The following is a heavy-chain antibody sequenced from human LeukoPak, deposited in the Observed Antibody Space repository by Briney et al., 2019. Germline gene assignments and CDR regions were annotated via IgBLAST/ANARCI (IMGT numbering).Heavy chain of an antibody. J-gene: IGHJ4*02. D-gene: IGHD6-13*01. CDR1: GYTFTSYG. CDR2: INPSGGST. V-gene: IGHV1-46*01. CDR3: ARDSSNGDLDY. Sequence: ASVKVSCKASGYTFTSYGISWVRQAPGQGLEWMGIINPSGGSTSYAQKFQGRVTMTRDTSTSTVYMELSSLRSEDTAVYYCARDSSNGDLDYWGQGTLVTVSS.